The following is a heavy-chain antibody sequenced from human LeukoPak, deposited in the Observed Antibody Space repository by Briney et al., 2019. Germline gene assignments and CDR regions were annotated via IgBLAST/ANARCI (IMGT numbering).Heavy chain of an antibody. J-gene: IGHJ3*02. V-gene: IGHV1-18*01. CDR2: ISAYNGNT. CDR1: GYTFTSYG. D-gene: IGHD6-19*01. Sequence: ASVKVSCKASGYTFTSYGISWVRQAPGQGLEWMGWISAYNGNTNYAQKLQGRVTMTTDTSTSTAYMELRSLRSDDTAVYYCARSLGIAVAGTAHGFAFDIWGQGTMVTVSS. CDR3: ARSLGIAVAGTAHGFAFDI.